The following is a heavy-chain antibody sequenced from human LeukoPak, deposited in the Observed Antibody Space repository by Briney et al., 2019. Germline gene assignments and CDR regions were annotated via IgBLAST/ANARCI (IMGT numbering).Heavy chain of an antibody. CDR2: ISYDGSNK. J-gene: IGHJ4*02. CDR3: ARDLGYYDSSGYYSS. V-gene: IGHV3-30*03. CDR1: GFTLSGYW. Sequence: GGSLRLSCAASGFTLSGYWMTWVRQAPGKGLEWVAVISYDGSNKYYADSVKGRFTISRDNSKNTLYLQMNSLRAEDTAVYYCARDLGYYDSSGYYSSWGQGTLVTVSS. D-gene: IGHD3-22*01.